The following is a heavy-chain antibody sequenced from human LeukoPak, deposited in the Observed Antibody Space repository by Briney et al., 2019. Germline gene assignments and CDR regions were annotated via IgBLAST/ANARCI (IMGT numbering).Heavy chain of an antibody. Sequence: QTGGSLRLSCAASGFTFSSYAMSWVRQAPGKGLEWVSAISGSGGSTYYADSVKGRFTISRDNSKNTLYLQMNSLRAEDTAVYYCANPEPDRWEGKKDLDYWGQGTLVTVSS. J-gene: IGHJ4*02. D-gene: IGHD1-26*01. CDR1: GFTFSSYA. CDR2: ISGSGGST. V-gene: IGHV3-23*01. CDR3: ANPEPDRWEGKKDLDY.